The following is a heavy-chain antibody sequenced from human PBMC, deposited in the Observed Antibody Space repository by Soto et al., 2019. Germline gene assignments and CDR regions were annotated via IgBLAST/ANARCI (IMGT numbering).Heavy chain of an antibody. CDR1: GFTFSSYG. J-gene: IGHJ4*02. CDR3: AKEQAEESYYYDSSGYYYFDY. CDR2: ISYDGSNK. V-gene: IGHV3-30*18. Sequence: QVQLVESGGGVVQPGRSLRLSCAASGFTFSSYGMHWVRQAPGKGLEWVAVISYDGSNKYYADSVKGRFTISRDNSKNTLYLQLNSLRDEDTAVYYCAKEQAEESYYYDSSGYYYFDYWGQGTLVTVSS. D-gene: IGHD3-22*01.